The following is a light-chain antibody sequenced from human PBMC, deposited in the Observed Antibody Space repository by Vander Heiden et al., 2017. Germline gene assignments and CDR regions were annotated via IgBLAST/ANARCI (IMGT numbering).Light chain of an antibody. CDR1: QSVSRTY. CDR3: QQYGSSPWT. CDR2: DAS. V-gene: IGKV3-20*01. Sequence: IVLTQSPGTLSSPPGERATLSCRASQSVSRTYLAWYQQKPGQAPRLLIYDASRRATGIPDRFSGRESGTDFTLTISRLEPEDFAVYYCQQYGSSPWTFGQGTKVEIK. J-gene: IGKJ1*01.